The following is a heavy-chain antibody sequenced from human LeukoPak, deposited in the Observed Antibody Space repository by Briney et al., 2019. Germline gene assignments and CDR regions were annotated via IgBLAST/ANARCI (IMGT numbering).Heavy chain of an antibody. CDR3: ARDTGRVYYCGMDV. CDR2: IYSGGST. D-gene: IGHD3-10*01. Sequence: GGSLRLSCAASGFTVSSNYMSWVRQAPGKGLEWVSVIYSGGSTYYADSVKGRFTISRDNSKNTLYLQMNSLRAEDTAVYYCARDTGRVYYCGMDVWGQGTTVTVSS. J-gene: IGHJ6*02. CDR1: GFTVSSNY. V-gene: IGHV3-66*01.